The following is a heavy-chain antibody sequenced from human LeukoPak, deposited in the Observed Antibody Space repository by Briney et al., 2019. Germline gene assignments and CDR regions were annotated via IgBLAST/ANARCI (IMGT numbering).Heavy chain of an antibody. J-gene: IGHJ4*02. Sequence: GGSLRLSCAASGFTFSSYSMNWVRQAPGKGLEWVSYTSSSSSTRYYADSVKGRFTISRDNAKNSLYLQMDSLRDEDTAVYYCARDGSGSYGVPYVFDYWGQGTLVTVSS. D-gene: IGHD3-10*01. CDR3: ARDGSGSYGVPYVFDY. CDR2: TSSSSSTR. V-gene: IGHV3-48*02. CDR1: GFTFSSYS.